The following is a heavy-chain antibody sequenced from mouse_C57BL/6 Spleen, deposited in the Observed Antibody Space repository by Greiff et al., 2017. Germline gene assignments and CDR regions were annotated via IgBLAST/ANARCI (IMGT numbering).Heavy chain of an antibody. CDR1: GYTFTDYY. V-gene: IGHV1-84*01. CDR3: ARWGALRNFDY. Sequence: QVKLKESGPELVKPGASVKISCKASGYTFTDYYINWVKQRPGQGLEWIGWIYPGSGNTKYNEPFKGQATLPVDTSSSTAYMQLNSLTSDNSAVYFCARWGALRNFDYWGQGTTLTVSS. CDR2: IYPGSGNT. J-gene: IGHJ2*01.